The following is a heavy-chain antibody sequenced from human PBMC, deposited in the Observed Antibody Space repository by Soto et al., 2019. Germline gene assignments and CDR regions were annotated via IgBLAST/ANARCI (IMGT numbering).Heavy chain of an antibody. V-gene: IGHV5-51*01. D-gene: IGHD2-15*01. CDR1: GYSFTSYW. CDR2: IYPGDSDT. J-gene: IGHJ5*02. Sequence: GESLKISCKGSGYSFTSYWIGWVRQMPGKGLEWMGIIYPGDSDTRYSPSFQGQVTISADKSISTAYLQRSSLKASDTAMYYCARQALLGYCSGGSCFNWFDPWGQGILVTVSS. CDR3: ARQALLGYCSGGSCFNWFDP.